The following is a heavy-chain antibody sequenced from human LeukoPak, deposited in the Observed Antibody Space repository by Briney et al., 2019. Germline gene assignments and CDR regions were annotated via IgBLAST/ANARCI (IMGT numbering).Heavy chain of an antibody. CDR2: ISSSGDAT. CDR3: ARGTTDLDY. Sequence: GGSLRLSCAASGFTLNNYAMNWVRQAPGKGLEWVSLISSSGDATYYADSVQGRFTISRDNSRNTLYLHIDSLRVEDTATYYCARGTTDLDYWGQGTRVIVSS. V-gene: IGHV3-23*01. CDR1: GFTLNNYA. J-gene: IGHJ4*02. D-gene: IGHD1-14*01.